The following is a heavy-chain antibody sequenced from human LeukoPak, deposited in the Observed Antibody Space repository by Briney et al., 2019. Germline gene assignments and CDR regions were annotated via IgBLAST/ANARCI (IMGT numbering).Heavy chain of an antibody. CDR2: IYPTGSI. J-gene: IGHJ5*02. CDR1: GASISGYY. D-gene: IGHD2-2*02. V-gene: IGHV4-4*07. Sequence: SETLSLTCTVSGASISGYYWNWIRQPVGKGLEWIGRIYPTGSINYNPSLKSRVTMSLDTCKNQFSLKLNSVTAADTAIYYCARGPHDCASSRCYTFWFDPWGQGMLVTVSS. CDR3: ARGPHDCASSRCYTFWFDP.